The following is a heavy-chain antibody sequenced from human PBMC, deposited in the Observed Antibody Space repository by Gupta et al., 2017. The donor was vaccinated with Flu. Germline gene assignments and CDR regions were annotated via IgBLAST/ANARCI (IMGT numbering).Heavy chain of an antibody. V-gene: IGHV3-7*01. Sequence: EEQLVESGGGLVQPGGSLRLSCIVSGFTFRSYWMDWVRQAPGKGLEWVANIAADGSVKNYGDSVKGRFTISRDDAKNSLYLQMNRLRAEDTARYYCARNRGWQQFDSWGQGALVTVTS. D-gene: IGHD3-10*01. CDR2: IAADGSVK. CDR1: GFTFRSYW. J-gene: IGHJ5*01. CDR3: ARNRGWQQFDS.